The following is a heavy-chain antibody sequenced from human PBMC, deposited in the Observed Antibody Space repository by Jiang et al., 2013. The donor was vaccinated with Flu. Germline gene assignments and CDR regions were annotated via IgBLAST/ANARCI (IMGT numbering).Heavy chain of an antibody. CDR1: GYTFTGYY. CDR2: INPNSGGT. Sequence: GAEVKKPGASVKVSCKASGYTFTGYYMHWVRQAPGQGLEWMGWINPNSGGTNYAQKFQGWVTMTMDTSISTAYMELSRLRSDDTAVYYCARRTPLRFLEFGYPYDYYYGMDV. D-gene: IGHD3-3*01. V-gene: IGHV1-2*04. CDR3: ARRTPLRFLEFGYPYDYYYGMDV. J-gene: IGHJ6*01.